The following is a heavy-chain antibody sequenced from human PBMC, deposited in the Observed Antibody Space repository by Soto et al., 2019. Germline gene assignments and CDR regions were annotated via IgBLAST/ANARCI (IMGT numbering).Heavy chain of an antibody. Sequence: ASVKVSCKASGGTFSSYAISWVRQAPGQGLEWMGGIIPIFGTANYAQKFQGRVTITADESTSTAYMELSSLRSEDTAVYYCARDRHNLYNPFIVGATTFQTMDVWGQGTTVTVSS. D-gene: IGHD1-26*01. CDR2: IIPIFGTA. CDR1: GGTFSSYA. CDR3: ARDRHNLYNPFIVGATTFQTMDV. V-gene: IGHV1-69*13. J-gene: IGHJ6*02.